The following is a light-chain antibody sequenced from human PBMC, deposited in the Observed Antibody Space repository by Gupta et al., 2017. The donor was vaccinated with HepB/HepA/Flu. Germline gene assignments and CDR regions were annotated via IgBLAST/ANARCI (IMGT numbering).Light chain of an antibody. J-gene: IGKJ4*01. CDR3: QQYYSTPLT. Sequence: DIVMTQFPDSLAVSLGERATINCKSSQSVLYSSNNKNQLAWYQEKPGQPPKLLIYWASTRESGVPDRFSGSGSGTDFTLTISNLQAEDVAVYYCQQYYSTPLTFGGGTKVEIK. CDR2: WAS. V-gene: IGKV4-1*01. CDR1: QSVLYSSNNKNQ.